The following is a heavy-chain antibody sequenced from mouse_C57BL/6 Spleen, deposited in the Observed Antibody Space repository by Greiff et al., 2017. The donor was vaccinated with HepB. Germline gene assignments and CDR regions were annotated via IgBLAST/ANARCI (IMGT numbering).Heavy chain of an antibody. Sequence: VKLMESGAELARPGASVKLSCKASGYTFTSYGISWVKQRTGQGLEWIGEIYPRSGNTYYNEKFKGKATLTADKSSSTAYMELRSLTSEDSAVYFCARAGDYDTFAYWGQGTLVTVSA. V-gene: IGHV1-81*01. CDR2: IYPRSGNT. CDR1: GYTFTSYG. D-gene: IGHD2-4*01. J-gene: IGHJ3*01. CDR3: ARAGDYDTFAY.